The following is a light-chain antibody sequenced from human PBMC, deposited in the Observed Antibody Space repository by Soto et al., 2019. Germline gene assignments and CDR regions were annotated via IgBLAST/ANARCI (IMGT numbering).Light chain of an antibody. V-gene: IGLV2-18*02. Sequence: QSVLTQPPSVSGSPGQAVTISCTGTSSDVGTYSRVSWYQQPPGTAPKLMIYEVSTRPSGVPDRFSGSKSGNTASLTISGLQAEDEADYYCSSYTSSSTVIFGGGTKLTVL. J-gene: IGLJ2*01. CDR1: SSDVGTYSR. CDR2: EVS. CDR3: SSYTSSSTVI.